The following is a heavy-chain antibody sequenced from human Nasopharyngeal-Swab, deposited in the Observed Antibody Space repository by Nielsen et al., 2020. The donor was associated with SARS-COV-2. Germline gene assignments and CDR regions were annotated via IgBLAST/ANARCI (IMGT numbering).Heavy chain of an antibody. Sequence: GSLRLSCAAFGGSFSGSYWSWIRQPPGRGLEWIGEINHSGSTMYIPSLKSRVTISVDTSKNQFSLNLTSVTAADTAMYYCARGPALVIRKTLSSGFDIWGQGTMVTVSS. CDR2: INHSGST. D-gene: IGHD3-10*01. V-gene: IGHV4-34*01. CDR1: GGSFSGSY. J-gene: IGHJ3*02. CDR3: ARGPALVIRKTLSSGFDI.